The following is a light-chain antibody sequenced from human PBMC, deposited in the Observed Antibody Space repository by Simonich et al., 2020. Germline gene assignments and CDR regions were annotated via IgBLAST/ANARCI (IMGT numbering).Light chain of an antibody. CDR1: ALPKKY. Sequence: SYELTQPPSVSVSPGQTARITCSGDALPKKYAYWYQQKSGQAPVLVIYEDSKRTSGIPERFSGSSSGTSATLTISGAQVEDEADYYCYSTDSSSNHRVFGGGTKLTVL. CDR2: EDS. J-gene: IGLJ3*02. V-gene: IGLV3-10*01. CDR3: YSTDSSSNHRV.